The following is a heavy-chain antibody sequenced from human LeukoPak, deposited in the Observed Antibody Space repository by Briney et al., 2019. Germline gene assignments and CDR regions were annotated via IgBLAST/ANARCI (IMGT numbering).Heavy chain of an antibody. CDR1: GFTFSKYW. Sequence: GGSLRLSCAASGFTFSKYWMHWVRQAPGRGLVWVSRIYIDGTGIVYAGSVKGRFIISRDNAKNTLYLQMNSLRVEDTAVYYCARAPPSNGYSYHFDIWGQGTMVTVSS. V-gene: IGHV3-74*01. J-gene: IGHJ3*02. CDR2: IYIDGTGI. D-gene: IGHD5-18*01. CDR3: ARAPPSNGYSYHFDI.